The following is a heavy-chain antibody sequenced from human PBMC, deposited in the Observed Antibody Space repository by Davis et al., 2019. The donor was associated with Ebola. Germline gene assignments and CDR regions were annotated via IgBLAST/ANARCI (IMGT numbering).Heavy chain of an antibody. V-gene: IGHV4-34*01. J-gene: IGHJ4*02. Sequence: GSLRLSCAVYGGSFSGYYWSWIRQPPGKGLEWIGEINHSGSTNYNPSLKSRVTISVDTSKNQFSLKLSSVTAADTAVYYCARPKYYYDSSGYYSYWGQGTLVTVSS. CDR1: GGSFSGYY. D-gene: IGHD3-22*01. CDR3: ARPKYYYDSSGYYSY. CDR2: INHSGST.